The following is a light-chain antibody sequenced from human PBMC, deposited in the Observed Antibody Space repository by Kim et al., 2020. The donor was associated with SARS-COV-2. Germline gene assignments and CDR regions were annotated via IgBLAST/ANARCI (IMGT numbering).Light chain of an antibody. CDR3: QVWDGSSDHYV. J-gene: IGLJ1*01. CDR2: SDR. Sequence: ATAQRARITSGGNNIGSKAVHWYKQKPGQDPVLVIDSDRNRPSGIPERFSGSSPGNTVALTISRMEAGDEADYYCQVWDGSSDHYVFGTGTKVTVL. CDR1: NIGSKA. V-gene: IGLV3-12*02.